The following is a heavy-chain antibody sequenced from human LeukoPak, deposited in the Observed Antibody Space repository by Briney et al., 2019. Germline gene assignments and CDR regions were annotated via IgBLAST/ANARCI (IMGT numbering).Heavy chain of an antibody. CDR3: ASSLNTVIISPYYFDY. J-gene: IGHJ4*02. CDR1: GFTFSDYY. Sequence: GGSLRLSCAAPGFTFSDYYMGWIRQPPGQGLEWISYISANGITTYYADSVKGRFTISRDNARNSLSLYMNFLRAEDTAVYYCASSLNTVIISPYYFDYWGQGTLVTVSS. D-gene: IGHD4-11*01. CDR2: ISANGITT. V-gene: IGHV3-11*04.